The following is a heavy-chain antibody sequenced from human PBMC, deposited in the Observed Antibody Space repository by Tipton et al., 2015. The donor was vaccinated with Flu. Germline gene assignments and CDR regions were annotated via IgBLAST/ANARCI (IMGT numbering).Heavy chain of an antibody. Sequence: TLSLTCGVSGDSFTGYWWSWIRQFPGQGLEWIGEINHGGSTYYNPSLTGRVTISVETSKNQFSLKLRSVTAADTALYYCAKESTRGVALTGGIDVWGQGTTVTVSS. V-gene: IGHV4-34*01. CDR1: GDSFTGYW. D-gene: IGHD2/OR15-2a*01. J-gene: IGHJ6*02. CDR2: INHGGST. CDR3: AKESTRGVALTGGIDV.